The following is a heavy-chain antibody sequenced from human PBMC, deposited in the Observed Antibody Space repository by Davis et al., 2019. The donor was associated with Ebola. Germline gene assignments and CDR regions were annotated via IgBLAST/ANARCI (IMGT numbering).Heavy chain of an antibody. CDR3: ARGGDSRKVGY. CDR1: GGSFSGYN. D-gene: IGHD3-22*01. J-gene: IGHJ1*01. Sequence: MPSETLSLTCAVYGGSFSGYNWSRIRQIPGKGLEWIWFIHYSGSTHYNPSLNSRVAMSVDTSNQQFTLTLSSVTAADTAVYYCARGGDSRKVGYWGQGTLVTVSS. CDR2: IHYSGST. V-gene: IGHV4-31*11.